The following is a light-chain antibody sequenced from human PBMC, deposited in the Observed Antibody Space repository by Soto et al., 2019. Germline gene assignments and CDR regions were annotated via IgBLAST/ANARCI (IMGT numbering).Light chain of an antibody. CDR2: DAS. V-gene: IGKV1-33*01. CDR3: QQYDNLPWT. Sequence: DLQMTQSPSSLSASVGDRVTITCQASQDISNYLNCYQQKPGKAPKLLIYDASNLETGVPSRFSGSGSGTDFTFTISSLQPEDIATYYCQQYDNLPWTFGQGTKVEIK. CDR1: QDISNY. J-gene: IGKJ1*01.